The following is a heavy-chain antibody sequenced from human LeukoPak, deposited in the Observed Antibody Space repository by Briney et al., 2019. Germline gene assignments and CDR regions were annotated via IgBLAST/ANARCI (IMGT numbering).Heavy chain of an antibody. CDR2: TSGSGGST. CDR3: VRDPSNSGWAFDY. J-gene: IGHJ4*02. Sequence: TGESLRHSCAASGFTFSSHAMSWVRQAPGKGLEWVSATSGSGGSTYYADSVKGRFTISRDNSKNTLYLQMHSLRADDTAVYYCVRDPSNSGWAFDYWGQGTLVTVSS. D-gene: IGHD6-19*01. CDR1: GFTFSSHA. V-gene: IGHV3-23*01.